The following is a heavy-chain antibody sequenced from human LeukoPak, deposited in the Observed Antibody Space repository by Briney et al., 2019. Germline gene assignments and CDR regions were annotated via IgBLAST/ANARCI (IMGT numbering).Heavy chain of an antibody. D-gene: IGHD5-18*01. J-gene: IGHJ4*02. CDR3: ASSPLTAMGYFDY. CDR2: IIPIFGTA. V-gene: IGHV1-69*06. Sequence: GASVKVSCKASGGTFSSYAISWVRQAPGQGLEWMGGIIPIFGTANYAQKFQGRVTITADKSTSTAYMELSSLRSEDTAVYYCASSPLTAMGYFDYWGQGTLVTVSS. CDR1: GGTFSSYA.